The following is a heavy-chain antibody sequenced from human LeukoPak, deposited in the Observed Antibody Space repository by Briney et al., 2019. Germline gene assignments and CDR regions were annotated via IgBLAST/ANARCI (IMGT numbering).Heavy chain of an antibody. V-gene: IGHV4-39*01. J-gene: IGHJ3*02. CDR3: ARGSSRESAFDI. Sequence: SETLSPTCTVSGGSISSSSYYWGWIRQPPGKGLEWIGSIYYSGSTYYNPSLKSRVTISVDTSKNQFSLKLSSVTAADTAVYYCARGSSRESAFDIWGQGTMVTVSS. CDR1: GGSISSSSYY. CDR2: IYYSGST. D-gene: IGHD3-10*01.